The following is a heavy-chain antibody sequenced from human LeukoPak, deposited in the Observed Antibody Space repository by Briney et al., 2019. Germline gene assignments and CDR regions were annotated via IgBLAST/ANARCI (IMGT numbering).Heavy chain of an antibody. D-gene: IGHD3-22*01. CDR3: ARALYDSSGYYSHFDY. V-gene: IGHV3-21*01. CDR1: GFTFNTYS. J-gene: IGHJ4*02. CDR2: ISRSSIYI. Sequence: GGSLRLSCEASGFTFNTYSMNWARQAPGKGLEWVSSISRSSIYIYYADSVKGRFTISRDDAKNSLYLQMNSLRAEDTAVYYCARALYDSSGYYSHFDYWGQGTLVTVSS.